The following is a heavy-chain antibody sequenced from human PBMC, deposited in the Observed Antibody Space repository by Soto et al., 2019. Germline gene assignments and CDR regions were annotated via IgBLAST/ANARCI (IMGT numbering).Heavy chain of an antibody. Sequence: PSETLSLTCAVYGGSFSGYYWSWIRQPPGKGLEWIGEINHSGSTNYNPSLKSRVTISVDTSKNQFSLKLSSVTAADTAVYYCARNDWWGGSTWYSYYYGMDVSGHGTTLTVSS. CDR2: INHSGST. J-gene: IGHJ6*02. D-gene: IGHD6-13*01. V-gene: IGHV4-34*01. CDR3: ARNDWWGGSTWYSYYYGMDV. CDR1: GGSFSGYY.